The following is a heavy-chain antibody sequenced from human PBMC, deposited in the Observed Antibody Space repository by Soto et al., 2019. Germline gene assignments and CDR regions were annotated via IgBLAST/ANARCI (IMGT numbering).Heavy chain of an antibody. D-gene: IGHD2-2*01. V-gene: IGHV6-1*01. CDR2: TYYRSKWYN. CDR1: GDSVSSNSAA. J-gene: IGHJ6*03. Sequence: KQSQTLSLTCAISGDSVSSNSAAWNWIRQSPSRGLEWLGRTYYRSKWYNDYAVSVKSRITINPDTSKNQFSLQLNSVTPEDTAVYYCARAYIVVVPAEASYYYYYMDVWGKGTTVTVSS. CDR3: ARAYIVVVPAEASYYYYYMDV.